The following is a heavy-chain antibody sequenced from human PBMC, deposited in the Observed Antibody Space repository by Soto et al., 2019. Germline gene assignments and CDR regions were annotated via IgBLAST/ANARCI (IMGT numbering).Heavy chain of an antibody. V-gene: IGHV4-31*03. CDR3: ARGGGLMHLFDN. J-gene: IGHJ4*02. CDR1: GGSISSGNYY. D-gene: IGHD3-16*01. Sequence: QVQLQESGPGLVKPSQTLSLTCTVSGGSISSGNYYWSWIRQHPGKGLEWIGYIYSGRTYYNPSLKSRVTKSVDTSKNQFSLKLSSVTSADTAVYYCARGGGLMHLFDNWGQGTLVTVSS. CDR2: IYSGRT.